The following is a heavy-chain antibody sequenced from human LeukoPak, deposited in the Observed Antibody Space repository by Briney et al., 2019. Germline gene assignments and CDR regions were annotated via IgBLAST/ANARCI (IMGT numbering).Heavy chain of an antibody. CDR3: ARDALSGGSCYSDY. D-gene: IGHD2-15*01. CDR2: IYYSGST. CDR1: GGSISIYY. Sequence: SETLSLTCTVSGGSISIYYWSWIRQPPGKGLEWIGYIYYSGSTYYNPSLKSRVTISVDTSKNQFSLKLSSVTAADTAVYYCARDALSGGSCYSDYWGQGTLVTVSS. V-gene: IGHV4-59*12. J-gene: IGHJ4*02.